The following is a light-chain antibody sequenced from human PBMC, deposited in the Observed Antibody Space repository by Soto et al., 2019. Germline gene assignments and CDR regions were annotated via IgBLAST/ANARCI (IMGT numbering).Light chain of an antibody. Sequence: QSVLTQPATVSGSPGQSITISCTGTSSDVGSYNLVSWYQQHPGKAPKLMIYEGSKRPSGVSNRFSGSKSGNTASLTISGLQDEDEADYYCCSYAGSSTFGVVFGGGTKLTVL. V-gene: IGLV2-23*03. CDR1: SSDVGSYNL. CDR3: CSYAGSSTFGVV. J-gene: IGLJ2*01. CDR2: EGS.